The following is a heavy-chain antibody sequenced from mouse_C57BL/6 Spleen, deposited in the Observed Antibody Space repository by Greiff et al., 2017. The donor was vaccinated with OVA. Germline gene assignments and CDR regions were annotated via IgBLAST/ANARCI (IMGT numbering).Heavy chain of an antibody. J-gene: IGHJ3*01. D-gene: IGHD2-4*01. CDR3: ARGDYEGWFAY. Sequence: QVQLQQPGAELVRPGSSVKLSCKASGYTFTSYWMHWVKQRPIQGLEWIGNIDPSDSETHYNQKFKDKATLTVDKSSSIAYMQLSSLTSEDSAVYYCARGDYEGWFAYWGQGTLVTVSA. V-gene: IGHV1-52*01. CDR1: GYTFTSYW. CDR2: IDPSDSET.